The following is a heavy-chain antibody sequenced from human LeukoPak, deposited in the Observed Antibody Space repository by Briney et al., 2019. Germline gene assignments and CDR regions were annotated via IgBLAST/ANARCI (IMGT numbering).Heavy chain of an antibody. J-gene: IGHJ3*01. CDR2: ISGNDDWT. CDR3: ARSRLATAGTGAFDV. Sequence: GGSLRLSYAASGNSFSGYAMSWVRQAPGKGLEWVSTISGNDDWTTYADSVKDRFTISRDNSKYMVYVQMNSLRAEDTAVYYCARSRLATAGTGAFDVWGQGTKVTVSS. CDR1: GNSFSGYA. V-gene: IGHV3-23*01. D-gene: IGHD6-13*01.